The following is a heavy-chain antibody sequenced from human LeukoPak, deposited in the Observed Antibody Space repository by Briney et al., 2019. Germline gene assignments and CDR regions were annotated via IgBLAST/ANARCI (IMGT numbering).Heavy chain of an antibody. Sequence: SETLSLTCTVSGGSISNYYWTWIRQPAGKGLEWIGRIYTSGSTNYNPSLKSRVTMSVDTSKNQFSLKLSSVTAADTAVYYCAREDYYGTNFDYWGQGTLVTVSS. CDR1: GGSISNYY. V-gene: IGHV4-4*07. CDR2: IYTSGST. CDR3: AREDYYGTNFDY. J-gene: IGHJ4*02. D-gene: IGHD3-10*01.